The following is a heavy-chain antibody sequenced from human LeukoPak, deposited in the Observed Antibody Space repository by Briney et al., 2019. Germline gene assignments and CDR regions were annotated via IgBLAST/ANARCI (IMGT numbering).Heavy chain of an antibody. J-gene: IGHJ4*02. Sequence: GGSLRLSCAASGFTFSDYYMSWIRQAPGKGLEWVSYISSSSSYASYAGSVKGRFTTSRDNAKSSLYLQMNSLRAEDTAVYYCARGAGGEGPHDYWGQGALVTVSS. V-gene: IGHV3-11*06. CDR2: ISSSSSYA. CDR3: ARGAGGEGPHDY. CDR1: GFTFSDYY.